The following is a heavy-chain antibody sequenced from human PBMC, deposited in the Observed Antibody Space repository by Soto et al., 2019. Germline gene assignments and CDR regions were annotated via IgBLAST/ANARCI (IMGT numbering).Heavy chain of an antibody. CDR3: ARVPDR. J-gene: IGHJ5*02. CDR2: IYHSGST. Sequence: LVNPTQTLAVTCTFSGFSLYTSGVGVGWIRQPPGKGLEWIGYIYHSGSTYYNPSLKSRVTISVDRSKNQFSLKLSSVTAADTAVYYCARVPDRWGQGTLVTVSS. CDR1: GFSLYTSGVG. V-gene: IGHV4-30-2*01. D-gene: IGHD2-2*01.